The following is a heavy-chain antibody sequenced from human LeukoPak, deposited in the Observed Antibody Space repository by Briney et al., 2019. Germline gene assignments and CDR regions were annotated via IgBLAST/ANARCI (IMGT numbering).Heavy chain of an antibody. CDR3: AKCGEYDFWSGWYFDL. Sequence: GGSLRLSCAASGFTVSRNYMSWVRQAPGKGLEWVSLIYSGGDTYYADSVKGRFTISRDNSKNTLFLQMNNLRAEDTAIYYCAKCGEYDFWSGWYFDLWGRGTLVTVSS. D-gene: IGHD3-3*01. CDR1: GFTVSRNY. J-gene: IGHJ2*01. V-gene: IGHV3-53*01. CDR2: IYSGGDT.